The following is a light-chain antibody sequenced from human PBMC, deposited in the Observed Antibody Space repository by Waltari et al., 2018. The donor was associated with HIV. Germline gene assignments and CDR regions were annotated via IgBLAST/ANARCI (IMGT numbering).Light chain of an antibody. CDR3: QQYGGSPIT. J-gene: IGKJ5*01. V-gene: IGKV3-20*01. Sequence: EIVLTQSPGTLSLSPGEKATLSCRASQSVNINYLAWYQHKPGQAPRLLIYGKSSRATGIPDRFSGSGSGTDFTLTISRLEPEDSAVYYCQQYGGSPITFGQGTRLEIK. CDR1: QSVNINY. CDR2: GKS.